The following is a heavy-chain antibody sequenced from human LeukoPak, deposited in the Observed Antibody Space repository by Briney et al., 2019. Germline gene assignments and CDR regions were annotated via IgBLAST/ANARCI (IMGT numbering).Heavy chain of an antibody. Sequence: GGSLRLSCAASGFTFSSYGMHWVRQAPGKGLEWVAVISYDGSNKYYADSVKGRFTISRDNSKNTLYLQMNSLRAEDTAVYYCANLWFGESTPYYFDYWGHGTLVTVSS. J-gene: IGHJ4*01. CDR3: ANLWFGESTPYYFDY. CDR1: GFTFSSYG. V-gene: IGHV3-30*18. D-gene: IGHD3-10*01. CDR2: ISYDGSNK.